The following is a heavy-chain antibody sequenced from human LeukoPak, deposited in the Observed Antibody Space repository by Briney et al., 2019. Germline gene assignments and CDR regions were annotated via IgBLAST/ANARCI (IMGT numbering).Heavy chain of an antibody. V-gene: IGHV4-59*01. J-gene: IGHJ4*02. CDR2: IYYSGST. CDR3: ARSLLRYFDWLLGY. D-gene: IGHD3-9*01. CDR1: GGSISSYY. Sequence: SETLSLTCTVSGGSISSYYWSWIRQPPGKGPEWIGYIYYSGSTNYNPSLKSRVTISVDTSKNQFSLKLSSVTAADTAVYYCARSLLRYFDWLLGYWGQGTLVTVSS.